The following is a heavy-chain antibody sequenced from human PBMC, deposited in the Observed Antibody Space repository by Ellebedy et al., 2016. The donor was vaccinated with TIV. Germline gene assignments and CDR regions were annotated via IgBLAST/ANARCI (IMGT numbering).Heavy chain of an antibody. V-gene: IGHV1-2*02. J-gene: IGHJ1*01. D-gene: IGHD6-6*01. CDR2: INPVSGGT. Sequence: ASVKVSXXTSGYTFNIYDINWVRQAPGQGLEWMGWINPVSGGTNYAQKFQGRVSMTRDTPISTAYLELSSLTSDDTAIYFCARGTKSSSSSWGQGTLVTVSS. CDR3: ARGTKSSSSS. CDR1: GYTFNIYD.